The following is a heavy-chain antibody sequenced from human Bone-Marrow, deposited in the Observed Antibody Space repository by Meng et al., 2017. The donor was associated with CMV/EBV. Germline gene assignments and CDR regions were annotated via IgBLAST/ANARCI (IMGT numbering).Heavy chain of an antibody. Sequence: GESLKISCAASGFTFSDYYMSWIRQAPGKGLEWVSYISYSSSTIYYADSVKGRFTISRDNAKNTLYLQLDSLAAEDTALYYCTTLQSLDYWGHGTLVTVSS. D-gene: IGHD1-1*01. J-gene: IGHJ4*01. CDR1: GFTFSDYY. V-gene: IGHV3-11*04. CDR3: TTLQSLDY. CDR2: ISYSSSTI.